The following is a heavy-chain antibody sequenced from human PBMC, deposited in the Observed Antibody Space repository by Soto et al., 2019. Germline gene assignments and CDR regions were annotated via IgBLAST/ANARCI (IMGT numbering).Heavy chain of an antibody. J-gene: IGHJ5*02. D-gene: IGHD1-7*01. V-gene: IGHV3-23*01. CDR3: AKDGWNFPPDP. CDR2: ISGVGGNT. Sequence: GGSLRLSCAASGFTFSSFAMSWVRQAPGKGLEWVSGISGVGGNTYYADSVKGRFTISRDNSKNTLHLQMNSLRAEDTAVYYCAKDGWNFPPDPWGQRTLVTVSS. CDR1: GFTFSSFA.